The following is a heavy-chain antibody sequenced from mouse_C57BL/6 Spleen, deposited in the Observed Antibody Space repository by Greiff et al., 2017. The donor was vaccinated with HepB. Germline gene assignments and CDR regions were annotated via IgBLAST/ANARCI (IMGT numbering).Heavy chain of an antibody. D-gene: IGHD1-1*01. Sequence: QVQLQQPGAELVKPGASVKLSCKASGYTFTSYWMQWVKQRPGQGLEWIGEIDPSDSYTNYNQKFKGKATLTVDTSSSTAYMQLSSLTSEDSAVYYCARRMSTTVVAENYWGQGTTLTVSS. V-gene: IGHV1-50*01. CDR2: IDPSDSYT. J-gene: IGHJ2*01. CDR3: ARRMSTTVVAENY. CDR1: GYTFTSYW.